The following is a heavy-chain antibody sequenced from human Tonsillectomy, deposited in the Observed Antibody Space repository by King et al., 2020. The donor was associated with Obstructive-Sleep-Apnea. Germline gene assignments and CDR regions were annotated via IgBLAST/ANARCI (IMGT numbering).Heavy chain of an antibody. CDR2: ISGSGGST. Sequence: VQLVESGGGLVHPGGSLRLSCAASGFTFSSYAMSWVRQAPGKGLEWVSAISGSGGSTYYADSVKGRFNISRDNSKNTLYLQMNSLRAEDTAVYYCAKDRQYEDWFDPWGQGTLVTVSS. CDR1: GFTFSSYA. CDR3: AKDRQYEDWFDP. J-gene: IGHJ5*02. D-gene: IGHD4-11*01. V-gene: IGHV3-23*04.